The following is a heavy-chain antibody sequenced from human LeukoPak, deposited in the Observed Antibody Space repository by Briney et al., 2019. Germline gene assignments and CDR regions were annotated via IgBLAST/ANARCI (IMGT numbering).Heavy chain of an antibody. CDR2: ISSTGSYI. CDR3: ARVSLVGATVDY. Sequence: GGSLRLSCAASGFNLASYMLNWVRQAPGKGLEWVSSISSTGSYIYYADSVKGRFTISRDNSKNTLYLQMNSLRAEDTAVYYCARVSLVGATVDYWGQGTLVTVSS. CDR1: GFNLASYM. J-gene: IGHJ4*02. D-gene: IGHD1-26*01. V-gene: IGHV3-21*04.